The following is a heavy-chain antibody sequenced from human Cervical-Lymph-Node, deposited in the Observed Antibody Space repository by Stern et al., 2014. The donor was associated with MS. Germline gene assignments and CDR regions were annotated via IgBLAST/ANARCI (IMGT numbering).Heavy chain of an antibody. Sequence: QVQLQESGPGLVKPSETLSLTCTVSGGSIRTLSWSWIRQPPGRGLEWIGCVYYNGTTTHNPSLKSRVTMSVDTSKSQLSLRLHSVTAADTAVYYCARHSVGVKDFDSWGQGTLVTVSS. V-gene: IGHV4-59*01. D-gene: IGHD4-23*01. CDR2: VYYNGTT. CDR1: GGSIRTLS. J-gene: IGHJ4*02. CDR3: ARHSVGVKDFDS.